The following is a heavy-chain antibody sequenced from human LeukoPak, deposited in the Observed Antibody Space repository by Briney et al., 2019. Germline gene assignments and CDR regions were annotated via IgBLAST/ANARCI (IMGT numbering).Heavy chain of an antibody. CDR1: GFTFSSYA. D-gene: IGHD5-18*01. Sequence: PTGGSLRLSCAASGFTFSSYAMSWVRQAPGKGLEWVSAISGSGGSTYYADSVKGRFTISRDNSKNTLYLQMNSLRAEDTAVYYCAKFRRDTGNWFDPWGQGTLVTVSS. J-gene: IGHJ5*02. CDR2: ISGSGGST. V-gene: IGHV3-23*01. CDR3: AKFRRDTGNWFDP.